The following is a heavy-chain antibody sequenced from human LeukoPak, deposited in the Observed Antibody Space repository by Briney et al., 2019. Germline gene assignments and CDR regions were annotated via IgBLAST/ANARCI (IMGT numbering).Heavy chain of an antibody. Sequence: GGSLRLSCAVSGLTFRSYWMSWVRQAPGKGLEWVSVIYSGGSTYYADSVKGRFTISRDNSKNTLYLQMNSLRAEDTAVYYCARDWGFDPWGQGTLVTVSS. CDR3: ARDWGFDP. J-gene: IGHJ5*02. D-gene: IGHD3-16*01. CDR2: IYSGGST. CDR1: GLTFRSYW. V-gene: IGHV3-66*01.